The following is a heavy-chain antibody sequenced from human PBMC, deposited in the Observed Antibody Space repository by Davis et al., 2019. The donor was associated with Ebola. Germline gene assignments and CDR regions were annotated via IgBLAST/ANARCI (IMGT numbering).Heavy chain of an antibody. J-gene: IGHJ6*02. V-gene: IGHV3-9*01. CDR3: AKDIGLGTDYYYYGMDV. Sequence: PGGSLRLSCAASGFTFSSYWMHWVRQAPGKGLEWVSGISWNSGSIGYADSVKGRFTISRDNAKNSLYLQMNSLRAEDTALYYCAKDIGLGTDYYYYGMDVWGQGTTVTVSS. D-gene: IGHD5-18*01. CDR1: GFTFSSYW. CDR2: ISWNSGSI.